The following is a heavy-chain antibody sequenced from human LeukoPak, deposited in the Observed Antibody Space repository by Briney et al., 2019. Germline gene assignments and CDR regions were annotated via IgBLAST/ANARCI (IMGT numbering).Heavy chain of an antibody. D-gene: IGHD6-13*01. Sequence: GSLRLSCAASGFTFSSYAMRWVRQAPGKGLEWVSAISGSGGSTYYADSVKGRFTISRDNSKNTLYLQMNSLRAEDTAVYYCAKVIPGIAAEEDYFDYWGQGTLVTVSS. CDR1: GFTFSSYA. V-gene: IGHV3-23*01. CDR2: ISGSGGST. CDR3: AKVIPGIAAEEDYFDY. J-gene: IGHJ4*02.